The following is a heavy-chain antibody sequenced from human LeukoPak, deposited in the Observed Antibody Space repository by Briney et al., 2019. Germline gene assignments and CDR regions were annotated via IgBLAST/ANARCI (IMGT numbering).Heavy chain of an antibody. CDR3: ARRKRGYSSSLDY. CDR1: GGSFSSYY. Sequence: KPSETLSLTCAVYGGSFSSYYWSWIRQPPGKGLEWIGEINHSGSTNYNPSLKSRVTISVDTSKNQFSLKLSSVTAADTAVYYCARRKRGYSSSLDYWGQGTLVTVSS. D-gene: IGHD6-13*01. CDR2: INHSGST. J-gene: IGHJ4*02. V-gene: IGHV4-34*01.